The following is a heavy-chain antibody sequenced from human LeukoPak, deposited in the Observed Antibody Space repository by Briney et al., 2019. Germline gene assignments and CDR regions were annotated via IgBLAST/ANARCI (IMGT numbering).Heavy chain of an antibody. CDR3: ARQHGSGSYYSRAIDY. CDR1: GYSFTTYW. D-gene: IGHD3-10*01. J-gene: IGHJ4*02. CDR2: IYPGDSDT. Sequence: GESLKIYCEASGYSFTTYWIGWVRQMPGKGLEWMGFIYPGDSDTRYSPSFQGQVTISADKSISTAYLQWSSLKASDTAMYYCARQHGSGSYYSRAIDYWGQGTLVTVSS. V-gene: IGHV5-51*01.